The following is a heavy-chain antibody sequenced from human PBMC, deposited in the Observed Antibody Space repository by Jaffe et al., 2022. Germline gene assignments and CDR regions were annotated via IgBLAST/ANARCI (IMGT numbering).Heavy chain of an antibody. CDR1: GGSINSYY. V-gene: IGHV4-59*01. CDR3: ARNYYHNSGYYLNYFDP. Sequence: QVQLQESGPGLVKPSETLSLTCTVSGGSINSYYWSWIRQPPGKGLEWIGYIYYSGSTNYNPSLKSRVTISVDTSKNQFSLKLSSVTAADTAVYYCARNYYHNSGYYLNYFDPWGQGTLVTVSS. D-gene: IGHD3-22*01. CDR2: IYYSGST. J-gene: IGHJ5*02.